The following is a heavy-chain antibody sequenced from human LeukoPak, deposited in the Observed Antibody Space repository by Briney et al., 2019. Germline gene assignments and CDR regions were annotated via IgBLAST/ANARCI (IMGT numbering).Heavy chain of an antibody. CDR3: AREGVTDFDY. D-gene: IGHD2-21*02. V-gene: IGHV3-7*01. CDR1: GFSFSYFW. J-gene: IGHJ4*02. Sequence: PGGSLRLSCAASGFSFSYFWMSWVRQAPGKGLEWVANIKQDGSEKYYVDSVKGRFTISRDNAKKSLYLQMNSLRAEDTAVYYCAREGVTDFDYWGQGTLVTVSS. CDR2: IKQDGSEK.